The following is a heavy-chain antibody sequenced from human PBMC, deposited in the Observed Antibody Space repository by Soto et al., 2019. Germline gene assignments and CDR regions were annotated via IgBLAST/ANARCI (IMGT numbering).Heavy chain of an antibody. CDR1: GVTFSSYE. CDR2: ISSSGDRI. D-gene: IGHD3-22*01. J-gene: IGHJ5*02. Sequence: GGSLRLSCAVAGVTFSSYEMSWVRQVPGKGLEWISYISSSGDRIYYADSVKGRFTISRDNPKNSLYLQMNSLRAEDTAVYYCARGVYDSHGYSYPWGQGTLVTVSS. V-gene: IGHV3-48*03. CDR3: ARGVYDSHGYSYP.